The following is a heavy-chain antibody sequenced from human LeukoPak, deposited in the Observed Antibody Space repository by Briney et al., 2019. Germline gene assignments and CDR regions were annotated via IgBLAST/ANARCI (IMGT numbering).Heavy chain of an antibody. J-gene: IGHJ5*02. CDR3: ATRPDGPGWFDP. CDR2: IYYSGST. V-gene: IGHV4-59*12. Sequence: SETLSLTCTVSGGSISSYYWSWIRQPPGKGLEWIGYIYYSGSTNYNPSLKSRVTISVDTSKNQFSLKLSSVTAADTAVYYCATRPDGPGWFDPWGQGTLVTVSS. CDR1: GGSISSYY. D-gene: IGHD2-8*01.